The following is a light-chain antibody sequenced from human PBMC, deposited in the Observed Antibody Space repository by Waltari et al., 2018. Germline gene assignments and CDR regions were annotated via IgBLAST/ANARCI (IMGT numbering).Light chain of an antibody. Sequence: DIQTTQSPSSLSASVGDTVTITCRASQGISSYLNWFQQKPGKAPKLLIYAASSLESGVPSRFSGSGSGTEFTLTISSLQPEDFAAYYCLQHNSYPYSFGQGTKVEIK. CDR1: QGISSY. V-gene: IGKV1-17*01. J-gene: IGKJ2*03. CDR2: AAS. CDR3: LQHNSYPYS.